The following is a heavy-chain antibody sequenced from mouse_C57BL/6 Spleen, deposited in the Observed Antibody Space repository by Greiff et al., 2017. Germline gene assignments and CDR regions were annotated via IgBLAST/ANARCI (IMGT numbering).Heavy chain of an antibody. CDR3: VRALGYYYGSSYGRYFDV. CDR1: GFTFNTYA. V-gene: IGHV10-3*01. J-gene: IGHJ1*03. D-gene: IGHD1-1*01. Sequence: EVQLVESGGGLVQPKGSLKLSCAASGFTFNTYAMHWVRQAPGKGLEWVARIRSKSSNYATYYADSVKDRFTISRDDSQSMLYLQMNNLKTEDTAMYYCVRALGYYYGSSYGRYFDVWGTGTTVTVSS. CDR2: IRSKSSNYAT.